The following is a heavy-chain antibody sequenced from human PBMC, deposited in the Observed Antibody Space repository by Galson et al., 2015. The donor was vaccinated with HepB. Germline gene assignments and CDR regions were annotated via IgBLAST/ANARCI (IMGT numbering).Heavy chain of an antibody. Sequence: SLRLSCAESGFTFSTFGMHWVRQAPGKGLEWVAVIWYDGSYTYYADSVKGRFTISRDNSKNTLYLEMNSLRAEDTAVYYCARGAGQYYYYMNVWGKGTTVTVSS. CDR1: GFTFSTFG. V-gene: IGHV3-33*01. J-gene: IGHJ6*03. CDR3: ARGAGQYYYYMNV. CDR2: IWYDGSYT.